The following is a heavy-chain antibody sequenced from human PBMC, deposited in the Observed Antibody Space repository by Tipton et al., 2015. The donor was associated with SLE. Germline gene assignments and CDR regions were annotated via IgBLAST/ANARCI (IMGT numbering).Heavy chain of an antibody. Sequence: TLSLTCTVSGGSISSYYWSWIRQPAGKGLEWIGRIYTSGSTNYNPSLKSRVTMSVDTSKNQFSLKLSSVTAADTAVYYCARDSREPAATGAFDIWGQGTLVTVSS. J-gene: IGHJ3*02. CDR1: GGSISSYY. CDR3: ARDSREPAATGAFDI. V-gene: IGHV4-4*07. D-gene: IGHD2-2*01. CDR2: IYTSGST.